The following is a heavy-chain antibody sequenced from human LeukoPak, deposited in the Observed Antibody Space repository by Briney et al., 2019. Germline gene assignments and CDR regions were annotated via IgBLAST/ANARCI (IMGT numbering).Heavy chain of an antibody. CDR2: INAGNGNT. V-gene: IGHV1-3*01. CDR1: GGTFSSFT. J-gene: IGHJ6*02. Sequence: ASVKVSCKASGGTFSSFTIGWVRQAPGQRLEWMGWINAGNGNTKYSQKFQGRVTITRDTSASTAYMELSSLRSEDTAVYYCARDLDTAMVYYYYYGMDVWGQGTTVTVSS. CDR3: ARDLDTAMVYYYYYGMDV. D-gene: IGHD5-18*01.